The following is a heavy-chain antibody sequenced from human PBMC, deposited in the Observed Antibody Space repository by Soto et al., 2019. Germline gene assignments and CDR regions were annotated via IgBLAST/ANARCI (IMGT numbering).Heavy chain of an antibody. D-gene: IGHD1-26*01. Sequence: ITLKEPGPTLVKPTQTLTLTCTFSGFSLSTVGVGVGWIRQPPGRALEWLALIYWDNDKRYSPSLKSRLTITNDTSKNNVFLTMTNMNPVDTATYYCAHKRGSGSYYGDFDYWSQGTLVTVSS. J-gene: IGHJ4*02. V-gene: IGHV2-5*02. CDR1: GFSLSTVGVG. CDR2: IYWDNDK. CDR3: AHKRGSGSYYGDFDY.